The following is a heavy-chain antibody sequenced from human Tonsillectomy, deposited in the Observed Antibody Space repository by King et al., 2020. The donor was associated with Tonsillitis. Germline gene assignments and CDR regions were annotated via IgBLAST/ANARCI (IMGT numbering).Heavy chain of an antibody. J-gene: IGHJ4*02. Sequence: VQLVQSGAEVKKPGASVKVSCKASGYTFTNYGINWVRQAPGQGLEWMGWSSTYNGNTNYAQNLQGRVTMTPEPSTSTAYMELRSRSSDDTAVYYCAREWDRWGQGTLVTVSS. CDR1: GYTFTNYG. CDR2: SSTYNGNT. V-gene: IGHV1-18*01. D-gene: IGHD1-26*01. CDR3: AREWDR.